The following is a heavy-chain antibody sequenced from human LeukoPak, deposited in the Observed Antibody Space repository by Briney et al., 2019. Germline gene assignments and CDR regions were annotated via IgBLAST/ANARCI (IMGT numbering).Heavy chain of an antibody. D-gene: IGHD6-6*01. J-gene: IGHJ4*02. CDR2: ITGGNRTT. CDR3: GKVSSRITTAGRIDY. CDR1: GFSFDNYA. V-gene: IGHV3-23*01. Sequence: GGSLTLSCAGSGFSFDNYAMTCVRQAPGKGLVWVSSITGGNRTTHYSDSFKDRFTISRDDSKATLFLQMSSVTVEDTALYYCGKVSSRITTAGRIDYWGRGVLVTVSS.